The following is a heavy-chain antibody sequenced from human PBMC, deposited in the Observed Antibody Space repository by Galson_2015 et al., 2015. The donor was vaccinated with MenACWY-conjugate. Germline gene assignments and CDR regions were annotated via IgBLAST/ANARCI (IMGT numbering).Heavy chain of an antibody. CDR1: GLTFRSYG. D-gene: IGHD5-18*01. J-gene: IGHJ4*02. Sequence: SLRLSCAASGLTFRSYGMQWVHQAPGKGLEWVAIISYDGSNKYYADSVKGRFTISRDNSKNTLYLQMNSLRAEDTAVYYCASARGYSYGEGWYFDYWGQGTLVTVSS. CDR2: ISYDGSNK. CDR3: ASARGYSYGEGWYFDY. V-gene: IGHV3-33*01.